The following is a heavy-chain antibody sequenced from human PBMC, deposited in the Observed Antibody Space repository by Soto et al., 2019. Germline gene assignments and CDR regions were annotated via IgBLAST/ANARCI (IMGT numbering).Heavy chain of an antibody. D-gene: IGHD4-17*01. J-gene: IGHJ6*02. CDR1: GYSISSGFY. CDR3: ARAFYGDHAAYYYGMDV. V-gene: IGHV4-38-2*01. CDR2: VYHSGST. Sequence: SETLSLTCAVSGYSISSGFYWGWIRQPPGKGLEWIGSVYHSGSTYYNPYNPSLKSRVTISVDTSKNQFSLKLRSVTAADTAVYYCARAFYGDHAAYYYGMDVWGHGTTVTVSS.